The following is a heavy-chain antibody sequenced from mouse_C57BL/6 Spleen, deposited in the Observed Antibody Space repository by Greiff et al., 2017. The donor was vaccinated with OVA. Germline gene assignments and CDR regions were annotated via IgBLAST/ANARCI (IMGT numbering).Heavy chain of an antibody. J-gene: IGHJ2*01. CDR2: ISSGGSYT. D-gene: IGHD4-1*01. V-gene: IGHV5-6*01. Sequence: VQLKESGGDLVKPGGSLKLSCAASGFTFSSYGMSWVRQTPDKRLEWVATISSGGSYTYYPDSVKGRFTISRDNAKNTLYLQMSSLKSEDTAMYYCARRGTGTPFDYGGQGTTLTVSS. CDR1: GFTFSSYG. CDR3: ARRGTGTPFDY.